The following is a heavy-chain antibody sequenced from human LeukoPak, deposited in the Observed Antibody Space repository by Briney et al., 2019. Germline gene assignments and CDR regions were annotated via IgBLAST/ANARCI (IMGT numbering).Heavy chain of an antibody. D-gene: IGHD2-21*02. Sequence: GESLKISCKGSGYSFISYWIGWVRQMPGKGLEWIGIIFPGDSDTRYCPSFQGQVTISADKSIATAYLQWSSLKASDTAMYHCARNFEYCGGDCYDYWGQGTLVTVSS. J-gene: IGHJ4*02. CDR3: ARNFEYCGGDCYDY. CDR1: GYSFISYW. CDR2: IFPGDSDT. V-gene: IGHV5-51*01.